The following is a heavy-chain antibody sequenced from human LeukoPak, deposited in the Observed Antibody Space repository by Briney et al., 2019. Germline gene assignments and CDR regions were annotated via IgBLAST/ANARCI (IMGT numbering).Heavy chain of an antibody. CDR2: INHSGST. D-gene: IGHD3-22*01. V-gene: IGHV4-34*01. CDR1: GGSFSGYY. Sequence: SETLSLTCAVYGGSFSGYYWSWIRQPPGKGLEWIGEINHSGSTNYNPSLKSRVTISVDTPKNQFSLKLSSVTAADTAVYCCARARIYYYDSRGPTSDYWGQGTLVTVSS. CDR3: ARARIYYYDSRGPTSDY. J-gene: IGHJ4*02.